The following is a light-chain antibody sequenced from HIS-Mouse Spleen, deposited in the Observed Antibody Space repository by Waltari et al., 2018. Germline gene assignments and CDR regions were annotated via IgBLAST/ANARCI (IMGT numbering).Light chain of an antibody. J-gene: IGLJ3*02. CDR2: RNN. V-gene: IGLV1-47*01. CDR3: AAWDDSLSGWV. CDR1: SSNLGSNY. Sequence: QSVLTQPPSASGTPGQRVTISCSGSSSNLGSNYVYWYQQLPGTAPKLIIYRNNQRPSGVPDRFSGSKSGTSASLAISGLRSEDEADYYCAAWDDSLSGWVFGGGTKLTVL.